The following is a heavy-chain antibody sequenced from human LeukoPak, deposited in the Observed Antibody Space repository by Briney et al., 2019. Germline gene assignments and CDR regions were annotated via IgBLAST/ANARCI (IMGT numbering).Heavy chain of an antibody. Sequence: GASVKVSCKASGYTFTSYDINWVRQATGQGLEWMGWMNPNSGNTGYAQKFQGRVTMTRDTSISTAYMELSRLRSDDTAVYYCARDFSSGYHFDYWGQGTLVTVSS. CDR1: GYTFTSYD. CDR2: MNPNSGNT. J-gene: IGHJ4*02. CDR3: ARDFSSGYHFDY. D-gene: IGHD3-22*01. V-gene: IGHV1-8*01.